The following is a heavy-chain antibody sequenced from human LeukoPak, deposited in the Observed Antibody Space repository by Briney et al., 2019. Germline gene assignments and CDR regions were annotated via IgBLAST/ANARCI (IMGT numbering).Heavy chain of an antibody. CDR2: IIPILGIA. J-gene: IGHJ4*02. Sequence: SVKVSCKASGGTFSSYAISWVRQAPGQGLEWMGRIIPILGIANYAQKFQGRVTIAADKSTSTAYMELSSLRSEDTAVYYCASGQYSSSSDLDYWGQGTLVTVSS. CDR1: GGTFSSYA. D-gene: IGHD6-13*01. CDR3: ASGQYSSSSDLDY. V-gene: IGHV1-69*04.